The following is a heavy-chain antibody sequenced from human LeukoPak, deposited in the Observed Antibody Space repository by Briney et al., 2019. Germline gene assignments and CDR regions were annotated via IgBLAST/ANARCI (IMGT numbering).Heavy chain of an antibody. V-gene: IGHV4-39*01. CDR2: IYYSGST. CDR1: GGSISSSNSY. CDR3: ARHLSGSSWCDY. J-gene: IGHJ4*02. Sequence: SETLSLTCSVSGGSISSSNSYWEWLRQPPGKGLEWIGNIYYSGSTYYTPSLKSRVTISVDTSKNQFSLNLSSVTAADTAVFYCARHLSGSSWCDYWGQGTLVTVSS. D-gene: IGHD6-13*01.